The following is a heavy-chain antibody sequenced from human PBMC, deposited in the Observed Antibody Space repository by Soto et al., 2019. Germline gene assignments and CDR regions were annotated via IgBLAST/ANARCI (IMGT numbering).Heavy chain of an antibody. Sequence: GASVKVSCKASGGTFSSYTIRWVRQAPGQGLEWMGRIIPILGIANYAQKFQGRVTITADKSTSTAYMELSSLRSEDTAVYYCARSDCSSTSCSRVGDYWGQGTLVTVSS. CDR1: GGTFSSYT. V-gene: IGHV1-69*02. J-gene: IGHJ4*02. D-gene: IGHD2-2*01. CDR2: IIPILGIA. CDR3: ARSDCSSTSCSRVGDY.